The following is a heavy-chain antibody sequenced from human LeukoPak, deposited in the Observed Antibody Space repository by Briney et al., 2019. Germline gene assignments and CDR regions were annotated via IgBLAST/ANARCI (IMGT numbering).Heavy chain of an antibody. J-gene: IGHJ6*02. D-gene: IGHD3-3*01. CDR3: ASKGNDFWSGYSPLAV. CDR2: IYYSGST. Sequence: SETLSLTCTVSGGSVSSGSYYWSWIRQPPGKGLEWMGNIYYSGSTNYNPSLKSRVTISVDTSKNQFSLKLSSVTAADTAVYYCASKGNDFWSGYSPLAVWGQGTTVTVSS. V-gene: IGHV4-61*01. CDR1: GGSVSSGSYY.